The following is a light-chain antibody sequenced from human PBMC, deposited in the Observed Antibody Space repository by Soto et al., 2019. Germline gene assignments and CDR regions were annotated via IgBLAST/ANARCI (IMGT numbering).Light chain of an antibody. Sequence: EIVLTQSPGTLSLSPGERATLSCRASQSVRSNYLAWYQQKPGQAPRLLIYGASSRATGIPDRFSGSGSGTDFTLTISRLEPEDFAGYYCQHYGSSAYTFGQGTTLEIK. J-gene: IGKJ2*01. CDR2: GAS. CDR3: QHYGSSAYT. CDR1: QSVRSNY. V-gene: IGKV3-20*01.